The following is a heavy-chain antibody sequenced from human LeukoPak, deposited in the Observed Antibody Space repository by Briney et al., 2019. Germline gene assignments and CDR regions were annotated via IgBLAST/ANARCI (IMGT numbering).Heavy chain of an antibody. Sequence: ASVKVSCKASGYTFTGYYMHWVRQAPGQGLEWMGWITPNSGGTNYAQKFQGRVTMTRDTAISTAYMELSRLRSDDTAVYYCARDLWYPKPYGAPMYYFDYWGQGTLVTVSS. V-gene: IGHV1-2*02. CDR1: GYTFTGYY. D-gene: IGHD4-17*01. CDR2: ITPNSGGT. J-gene: IGHJ4*02. CDR3: ARDLWYPKPYGAPMYYFDY.